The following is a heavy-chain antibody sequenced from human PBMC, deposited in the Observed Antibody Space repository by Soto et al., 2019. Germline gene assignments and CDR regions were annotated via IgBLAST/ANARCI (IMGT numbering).Heavy chain of an antibody. CDR3: APRLPDSRKNYTYYGMDV. D-gene: IGHD3-22*01. Sequence: PGGSLRLSCAASGFTFSSYAMSWVRQAPGKGLQWVSTISGSGGSTYYADSVKGRFTISRDNSKNTLYLQMNSLRAEDTAVYYCAPRLPDSRKNYTYYGMDVWGQGTTVTVSS. V-gene: IGHV3-23*01. CDR2: ISGSGGST. J-gene: IGHJ6*02. CDR1: GFTFSSYA.